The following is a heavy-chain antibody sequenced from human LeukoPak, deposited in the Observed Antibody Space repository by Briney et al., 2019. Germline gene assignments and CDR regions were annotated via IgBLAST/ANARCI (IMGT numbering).Heavy chain of an antibody. Sequence: ASVKVSCKASGYTFTSYDINWLRQATGQGLEWMGWMNPNSGNTGYAQKFQGRVTITRNTSISTAYMELSSLRSEDTAVYYCAREERRGGSIFGVVIVPHDAFDIWGQGTMVTVSS. CDR2: MNPNSGNT. CDR3: AREERRGGSIFGVVIVPHDAFDI. CDR1: GYTFTSYD. D-gene: IGHD3-3*01. J-gene: IGHJ3*02. V-gene: IGHV1-8*03.